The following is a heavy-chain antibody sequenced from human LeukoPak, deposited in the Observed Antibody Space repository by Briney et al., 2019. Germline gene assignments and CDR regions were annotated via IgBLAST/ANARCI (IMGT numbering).Heavy chain of an antibody. Sequence: SETLSLTCTVSGDSISSGGYYWSWIRQHPGQGLEWIGYMYYSGSTYYNPSLKSRVTISVDTSKNQFSLKLSSMTAADTAVYYSAGSSGYYYLFDWLGQGTLVTVSS. D-gene: IGHD3-22*01. CDR2: MYYSGST. V-gene: IGHV4-31*03. CDR1: GDSISSGGYY. CDR3: AGSSGYYYLFDW. J-gene: IGHJ4*02.